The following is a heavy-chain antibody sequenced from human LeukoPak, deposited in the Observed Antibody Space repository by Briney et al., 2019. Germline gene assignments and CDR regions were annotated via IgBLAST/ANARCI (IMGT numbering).Heavy chain of an antibody. D-gene: IGHD4-17*01. CDR1: GFTFSSYA. CDR2: ISGSGGST. J-gene: IGHJ4*02. CDR3: AKLSETTVTTFADY. Sequence: GGSLRLSCAASGFTFSSYAMSWVRQAPGKGLEWVSAISGSGGSTYYADSVKGRFTISKDNSKNTLYLQMNSLRAEDTAVYYCAKLSETTVTTFADYWGQGTLVTVSS. V-gene: IGHV3-23*01.